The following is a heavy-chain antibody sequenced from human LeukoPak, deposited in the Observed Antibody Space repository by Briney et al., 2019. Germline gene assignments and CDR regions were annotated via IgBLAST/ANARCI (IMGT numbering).Heavy chain of an antibody. CDR1: GGSISSGGYF. D-gene: IGHD6-13*01. CDR2: ISYSGST. J-gene: IGHJ5*02. CDR3: ARDRATAGSIGWFDP. Sequence: TLSLTCTVSGGSISSGGYFWSWIRQHPGQGLEWIGYISYSGSTYYNPSLKSRVIISVETSKNQFSLRLTSVTAADTAVYYCARDRATAGSIGWFDPWGQGTLVTVSS. V-gene: IGHV4-31*03.